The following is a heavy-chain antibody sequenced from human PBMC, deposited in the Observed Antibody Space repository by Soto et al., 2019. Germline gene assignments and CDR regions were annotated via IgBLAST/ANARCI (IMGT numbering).Heavy chain of an antibody. CDR2: ISGSGGSR. CDR3: AKEGTAEWIHYYYPTDV. CDR1: GFNFSSFA. Sequence: EVQLLESGGVLVQPGGSLRLSCAGSGFNFSSFAMTWVHQAPGKGLEWVSTISGSGGSRFYAASVNGRFTLTRDNSKDTVYLQMNGLRVEDTAFYYCAKEGTAEWIHYYYPTDVWGRGTPVTVSS. J-gene: IGHJ6*02. D-gene: IGHD5-18*01. V-gene: IGHV3-23*01.